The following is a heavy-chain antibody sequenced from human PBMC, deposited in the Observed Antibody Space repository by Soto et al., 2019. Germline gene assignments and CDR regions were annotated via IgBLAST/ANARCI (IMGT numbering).Heavy chain of an antibody. Sequence: QVQLVQSGAEVRKPGASVTVSCRSSGDSFNDYYIHWVRQAPGQGFEWMGWINPNGGVTKYAQKFQGWVSMTRDTSIRTVYMQLSRPRSDDTAVYYGARESGGATATLDYYYFYMDVWGTGTTVTVSS. CDR1: GDSFNDYY. CDR2: INPNGGVT. J-gene: IGHJ6*03. D-gene: IGHD5-12*01. CDR3: ARESGGATATLDYYYFYMDV. V-gene: IGHV1-2*04.